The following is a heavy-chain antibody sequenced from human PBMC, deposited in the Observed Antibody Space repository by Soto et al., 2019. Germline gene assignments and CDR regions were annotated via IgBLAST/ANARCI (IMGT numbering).Heavy chain of an antibody. D-gene: IGHD3-22*01. CDR3: AGGYYYDSSGYYRTFDY. J-gene: IGHJ4*02. V-gene: IGHV1-69*13. CDR1: GGTFSSYA. CDR2: IIPIFGTA. Sequence: ASVKVSCKASGGTFSSYAISWVRQAPGQGLEWMGGIIPIFGTANYAQKFQGRVTITADESTSTAYMELSSLRSEDTAVYYCAGGYYYDSSGYYRTFDYWGQGTLVTVSS.